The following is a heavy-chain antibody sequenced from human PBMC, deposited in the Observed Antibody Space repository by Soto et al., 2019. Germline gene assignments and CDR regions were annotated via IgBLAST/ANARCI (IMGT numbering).Heavy chain of an antibody. Sequence: PSETLSLTCTVSGGSISSYYWSWIRQPPGKGLEWIGYIYYSGSTNYNPSLKSRVTISVDTSKNQFSLKLSSVTAADTAVYYCTREIGKAVADPRYFDYWGQGTLVTVSS. D-gene: IGHD6-19*01. J-gene: IGHJ4*02. CDR2: IYYSGST. V-gene: IGHV4-59*01. CDR3: TREIGKAVADPRYFDY. CDR1: GGSISSYY.